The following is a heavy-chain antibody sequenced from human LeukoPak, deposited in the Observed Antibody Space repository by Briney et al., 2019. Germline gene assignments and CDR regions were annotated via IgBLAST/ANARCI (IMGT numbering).Heavy chain of an antibody. J-gene: IGHJ3*01. CDR3: ARGHTWLGLVPRVAFDL. Sequence: PSETLSLTCEVYGESLSGYYWSWIRQSPGKGLEWIGETTRSGTIVYNPSLKSRPTISVEMSKNQVSLNLSSVTAADTAVYYCARGHTWLGLVPRVAFDLWGQGTMVTVSS. D-gene: IGHD2-2*01. CDR1: GESLSGYY. CDR2: TTRSGTI. V-gene: IGHV4-34*01.